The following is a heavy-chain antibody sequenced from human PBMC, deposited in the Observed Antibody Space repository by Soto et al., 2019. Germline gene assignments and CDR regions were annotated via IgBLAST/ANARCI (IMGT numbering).Heavy chain of an antibody. CDR1: GYTFTSYA. CDR3: ARLYSSSRGAFDI. J-gene: IGHJ3*02. Sequence: ASVKVSCKASGYTFTSYAMHWVRQAPGQRLEWMGWINAGNGNTKYSQKFQGRVTITRDTSASTAYMELSSLRSEDTAVYYCARLYSSSRGAFDIWGQGAMVTVSS. CDR2: INAGNGNT. V-gene: IGHV1-3*01. D-gene: IGHD6-6*01.